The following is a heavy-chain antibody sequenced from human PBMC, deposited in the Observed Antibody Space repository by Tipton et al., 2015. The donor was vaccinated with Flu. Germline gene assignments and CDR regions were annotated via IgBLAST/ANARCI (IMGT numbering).Heavy chain of an antibody. Sequence: GSLRLSCTASSFTFSSYWMDWVRQAPGKGLEWVANINQGGSERYYVDSVKGRFTISRDNAKRSLYPQLDSLRAEDTGVYYCSISLNSWGQGTL. CDR2: INQGGSER. CDR1: SFTFSSYW. CDR3: SISLNS. V-gene: IGHV3-7*01. J-gene: IGHJ5*02.